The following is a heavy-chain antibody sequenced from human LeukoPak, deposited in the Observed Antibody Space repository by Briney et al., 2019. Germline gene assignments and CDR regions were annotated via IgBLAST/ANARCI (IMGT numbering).Heavy chain of an antibody. CDR1: GGTFSSYA. CDR2: IIPIFGTA. D-gene: IGHD3-22*01. J-gene: IGHJ4*02. V-gene: IGHV1-69*01. Sequence: SVKVSCKASGGTFSSYAISWVRQAPGQGLERMGVIIPIFGTANYAQKFQGRVTITADESTSTAYMELSSLRSEDTAVYYCAGTGTKTYYYDSSGYYYDWGQGTLVTVSS. CDR3: AGTGTKTYYYDSSGYYYD.